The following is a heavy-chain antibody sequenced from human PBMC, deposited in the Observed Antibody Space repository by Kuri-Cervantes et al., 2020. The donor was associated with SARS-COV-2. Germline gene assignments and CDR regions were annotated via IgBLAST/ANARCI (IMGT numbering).Heavy chain of an antibody. CDR3: ARGGGSYSNY. J-gene: IGHJ4*02. Sequence: GGSLRLSCAASGFTFSSYAMSWVRQAPGKGLEWVSSISSSSSYIYYADSVKGRFTISRDNAKNSLYLQMNSLRAEDTAVYYCARGGGSYSNYWGQGTLVTVSS. CDR2: ISSSSSYI. CDR1: GFTFSSYA. D-gene: IGHD1-26*01. V-gene: IGHV3-21*01.